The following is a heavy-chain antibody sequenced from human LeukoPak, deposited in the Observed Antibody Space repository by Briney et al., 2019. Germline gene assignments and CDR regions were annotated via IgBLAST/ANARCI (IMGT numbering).Heavy chain of an antibody. J-gene: IGHJ6*02. CDR3: ARGGGLEV. V-gene: IGHV3-7*03. CDR2: INHNGNVN. Sequence: GSLRLSCAASGFTFISYWMNWARQAPGKGLEWVASINHNGNVNYYVDSVKGRFTISRDNAKNSLYLQMSNLRAEDTAVYFCARGGGLEVWGQGATVTVSS. CDR1: GFTFISYW. D-gene: IGHD3-16*01.